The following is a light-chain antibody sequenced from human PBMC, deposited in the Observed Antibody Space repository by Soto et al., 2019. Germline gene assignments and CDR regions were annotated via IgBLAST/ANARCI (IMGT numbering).Light chain of an antibody. CDR3: SSYTSSTTLPYV. CDR1: SSDVGGYNF. J-gene: IGLJ1*01. V-gene: IGLV2-14*01. Sequence: QSALTQPASVSGSPGQSITISCTGTSSDVGGYNFVSWSQQHPGKAPKLMIYEVSNRPSGVSYRFSGSKSGNTASLTISGLQADDEADYYCSSYTSSTTLPYVFGTGTKLTVL. CDR2: EVS.